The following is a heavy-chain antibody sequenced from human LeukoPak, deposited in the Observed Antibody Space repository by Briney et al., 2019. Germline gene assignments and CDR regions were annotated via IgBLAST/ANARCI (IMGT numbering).Heavy chain of an antibody. J-gene: IGHJ4*02. Sequence: EGSLRLSCAASGFTFSSYAMHWVRQAPGKGLEWVAVISYDGSNKYYADSVKGRFTISRDNSKNTLYLQMNSLRAEDTAVYYCARDHFEDYYDSSGYYSTIYFDYWGQGTLVTVSS. CDR1: GFTFSSYA. CDR3: ARDHFEDYYDSSGYYSTIYFDY. CDR2: ISYDGSNK. V-gene: IGHV3-30-3*01. D-gene: IGHD3-22*01.